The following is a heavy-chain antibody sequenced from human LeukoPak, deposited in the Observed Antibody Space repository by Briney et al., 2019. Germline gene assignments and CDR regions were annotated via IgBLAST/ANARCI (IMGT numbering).Heavy chain of an antibody. CDR3: ARDPAHSGSYPPDY. CDR1: GFTFSSHW. V-gene: IGHV3-7*03. Sequence: GGSLRLSCAASGFTFSSHWMSWVRQAPGKGLEWVANIKQDGNEKHYVGPVKGRFTISRDNAKDSLYLQMNSLKAEDTAVYYCARDPAHSGSYPPDYWGQGTLVTVSS. J-gene: IGHJ4*02. CDR2: IKQDGNEK. D-gene: IGHD1-26*01.